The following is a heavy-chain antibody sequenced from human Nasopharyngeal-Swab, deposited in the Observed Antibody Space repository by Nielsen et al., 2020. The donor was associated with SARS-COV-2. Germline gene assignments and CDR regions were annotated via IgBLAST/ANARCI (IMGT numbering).Heavy chain of an antibody. CDR2: ISGSGGST. D-gene: IGHD5/OR15-5a*01. J-gene: IGHJ4*02. Sequence: GGSLRLSCAASGLTIANYAMSWVRQVPGKGLEWVSGISGSGGSTYYADSVKGQFTTSKDNSRNTVYLQMNSLRAEDTAVYYCAKLGLFAGYDYSVAYWGQGTLVTVSS. CDR1: GLTIANYA. V-gene: IGHV3-23*01. CDR3: AKLGLFAGYDYSVAY.